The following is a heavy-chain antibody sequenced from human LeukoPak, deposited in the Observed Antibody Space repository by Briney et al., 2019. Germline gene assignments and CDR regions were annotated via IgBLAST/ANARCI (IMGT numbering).Heavy chain of an antibody. CDR1: GGSISSYY. CDR3: ARKSGSYGRGYYYYYMDV. D-gene: IGHD1-26*01. V-gene: IGHV4-59*12. Sequence: SETLSLTCTVSGGSISSYYWSWIRQPPGKGLEWIGYIYYSGSTNYNPSLKSRVTISVDTSKNQFSLKLSSVTAADTAVYYCARKSGSYGRGYYYYYMDVWGKGTTVTISS. J-gene: IGHJ6*03. CDR2: IYYSGST.